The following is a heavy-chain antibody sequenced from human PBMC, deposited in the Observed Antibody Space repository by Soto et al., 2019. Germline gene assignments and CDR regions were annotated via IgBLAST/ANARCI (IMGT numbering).Heavy chain of an antibody. CDR1: GFTFITHW. J-gene: IGHJ4*02. Sequence: EVHLVESGGGLDQSGGTLRLSCADSGFTFITHWIHWVRQATGKGLAWVSRINSDGSTTNYADSVKGRFTISRDTAKNTLYLKMNSLRAEDTAVYYCARVPTGGYDWIWGQGTLVTVSS. V-gene: IGHV3-74*01. CDR3: ARVPTGGYDWI. CDR2: INSDGSTT. D-gene: IGHD5-12*01.